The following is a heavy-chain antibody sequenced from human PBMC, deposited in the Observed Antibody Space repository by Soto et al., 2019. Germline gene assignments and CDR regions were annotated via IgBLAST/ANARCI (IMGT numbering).Heavy chain of an antibody. J-gene: IGHJ2*01. CDR1: GFTFRSYA. CDR3: AKEPVGPDWYCDL. CDR2: ISGSGIST. Sequence: DVQLLESGGGLVQPGGSLRLSCAASGFTFRSYAMSWVRQAPGKGLEWVSGISGSGISTHYADSVKGRFTVSRDNSKNTLYLQMNSLRAEDTAVYNCAKEPVGPDWYCDLWGRGTLVTVSS. V-gene: IGHV3-23*01.